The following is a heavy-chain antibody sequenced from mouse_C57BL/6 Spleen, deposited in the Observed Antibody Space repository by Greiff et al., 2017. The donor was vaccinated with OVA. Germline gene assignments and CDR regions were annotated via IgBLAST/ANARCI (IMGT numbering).Heavy chain of an antibody. CDR1: GFTFSDYG. V-gene: IGHV5-17*01. Sequence: EVQLVESGGGLVKPGGSLKLSCAASGFTFSDYGMHWVRQAPEKGLEWVAYISSCSSTIYYADTVKGRFTISRDNAKNTLFLQMTSLRSEDTAMYYCAREDYDYDGDFDYWGQGTTLTVSS. J-gene: IGHJ2*01. D-gene: IGHD2-4*01. CDR2: ISSCSSTI. CDR3: AREDYDYDGDFDY.